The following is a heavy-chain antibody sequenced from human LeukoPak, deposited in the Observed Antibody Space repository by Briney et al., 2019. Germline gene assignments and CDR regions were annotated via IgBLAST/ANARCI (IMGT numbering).Heavy chain of an antibody. V-gene: IGHV3-53*04. J-gene: IGHJ6*02. CDR2: IYSGGST. CDR3: ARDPEDYGMDV. Sequence: GGSLRLSCAASFIFSTYAMSWVRQAPGKGLEWVSVIYSGGSTYYADSVKGRFTISRHNSKNTLYLQMNSLRAEDTAVYYCARDPEDYGMDVWGQGTTVTVSS. CDR1: FIFSTYA.